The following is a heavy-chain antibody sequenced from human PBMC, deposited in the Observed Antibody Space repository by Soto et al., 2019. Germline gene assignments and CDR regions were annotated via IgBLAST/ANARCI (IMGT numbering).Heavy chain of an antibody. CDR2: INPNSGGT. Sequence: QVQLVQSGAEVKKPGASVKVSCKASGYTFTGYYVHWVRQAPGQGLEWMGWINPNSGGTNYAQTFQGRVTMPRDTSISTAYMELSRLRADDTAVYYCARYPGITLTRKFDYWGPGTLVTVS. CDR1: GYTFTGYY. D-gene: IGHD1-20*01. CDR3: ARYPGITLTRKFDY. J-gene: IGHJ4*02. V-gene: IGHV1-2*02.